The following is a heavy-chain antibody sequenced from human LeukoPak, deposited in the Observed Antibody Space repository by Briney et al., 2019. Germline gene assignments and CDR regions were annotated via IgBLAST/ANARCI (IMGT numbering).Heavy chain of an antibody. CDR1: GGSISSGDYY. V-gene: IGHV4-30-4*01. CDR2: IYYSGST. D-gene: IGHD2-2*01. Sequence: SETLSLTCTVSGGSISSGDYYWSWIRQPPGKGLEWIGYIYYSGSTYYNPSLKSRVTISVDTSKNQFSLKLSSVTAADTAVYYCAREVVPAAIDYYYGMDVWGQGTTVTVSS. CDR3: AREVVPAAIDYYYGMDV. J-gene: IGHJ6*02.